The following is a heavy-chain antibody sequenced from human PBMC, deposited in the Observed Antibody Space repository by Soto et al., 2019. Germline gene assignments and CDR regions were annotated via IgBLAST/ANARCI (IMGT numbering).Heavy chain of an antibody. D-gene: IGHD2-21*02. J-gene: IGHJ4*02. CDR1: GCTFSSYA. V-gene: IGHV3-30-3*01. CDR2: ISHDGNNK. CDR3: ARSGDPFDY. Sequence: GWLRGTGSASGCTFSSYAMHGVRQAPGKGLEWVAVISHDGNNKYYADSVKGRFTISRDSYKNTLYLQMNSLRAEDKAVYYCARSGDPFDYWGQGTLVTVYS.